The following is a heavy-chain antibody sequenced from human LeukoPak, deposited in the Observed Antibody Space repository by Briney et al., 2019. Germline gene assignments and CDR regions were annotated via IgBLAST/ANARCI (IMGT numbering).Heavy chain of an antibody. J-gene: IGHJ4*02. Sequence: GRSLRLSCAASGFTFSSCGMHWVRQAPGKGLEWVAVISYDGSNKYYADSVKGRFTISRDNSKNTLYLQMNSLRAEDTAVYYCAKDRYCSGGSCVDYWGQGTLVTVSS. V-gene: IGHV3-30*18. CDR3: AKDRYCSGGSCVDY. CDR2: ISYDGSNK. CDR1: GFTFSSCG. D-gene: IGHD2-15*01.